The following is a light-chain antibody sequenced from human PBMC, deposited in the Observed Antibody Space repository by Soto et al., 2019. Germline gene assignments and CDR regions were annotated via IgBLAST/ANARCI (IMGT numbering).Light chain of an antibody. CDR1: SSNIGAGFD. CDR2: GNT. Sequence: QSVLTQPPSVSGAPGQRVTISCTGSSSNIGAGFDVHWYQQLPGTAPKLLISGNTNRPSGVPDRFSGSKSGTSASLAITGLQAEDEADYYCQSYDNTLSGWVFGRGTKLTVL. CDR3: QSYDNTLSGWV. V-gene: IGLV1-40*01. J-gene: IGLJ3*02.